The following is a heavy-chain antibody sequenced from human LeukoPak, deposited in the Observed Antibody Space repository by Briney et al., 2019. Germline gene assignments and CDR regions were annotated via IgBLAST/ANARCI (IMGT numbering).Heavy chain of an antibody. J-gene: IGHJ4*02. CDR2: IIPIFGTA. D-gene: IGHD3-22*01. CDR3: ARVPRNYYDSSGYYDY. CDR1: GGTFSSYA. Sequence: GASVKVSCKASGGTFSSYAISWVRQAPGQGLEWMGGIIPIFGTANYAQKFQGRVTITADESTSTAYVELSSLRSEDTAVYYCARVPRNYYDSSGYYDYWGQGTLVTVSS. V-gene: IGHV1-69*13.